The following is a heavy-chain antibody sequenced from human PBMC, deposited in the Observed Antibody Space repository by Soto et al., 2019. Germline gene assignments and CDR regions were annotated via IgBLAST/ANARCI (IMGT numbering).Heavy chain of an antibody. V-gene: IGHV3-30*18. CDR3: AKDIEPYSSGWYYYYYMDV. CDR1: GFTFSSYG. Sequence: GGSLRLSCAASGFTFSSYGMHWVRQAPGKGLEWVAVISYDGSIGYADSVKGRFTISRDNAKNSLYLQMNSLRAEDTALYYCAKDIEPYSSGWYYYYYMDVWGKGTTVTVSS. J-gene: IGHJ6*03. CDR2: ISYDGSI. D-gene: IGHD6-19*01.